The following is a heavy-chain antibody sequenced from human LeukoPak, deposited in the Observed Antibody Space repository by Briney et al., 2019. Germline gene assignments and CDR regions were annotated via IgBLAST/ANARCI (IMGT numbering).Heavy chain of an antibody. Sequence: GGSLRLSCAASGFTFSSYEMNWVRQAPGKGLEWVSYMSSSGSIIYYADSVKGRFTISRDNAKNSLYLQMNSLRAEDTAVYYCARGNYYGSGSYYFPGYYYYMDVWGKGTTVTISS. D-gene: IGHD3-10*01. V-gene: IGHV3-48*03. CDR1: GFTFSSYE. CDR2: MSSSGSII. CDR3: ARGNYYGSGSYYFPGYYYYMDV. J-gene: IGHJ6*03.